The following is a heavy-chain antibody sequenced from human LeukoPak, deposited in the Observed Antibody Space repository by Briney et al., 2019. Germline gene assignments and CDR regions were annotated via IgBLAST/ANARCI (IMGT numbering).Heavy chain of an antibody. V-gene: IGHV3-7*03. J-gene: IGHJ6*02. CDR2: IKKTGSET. CDR3: ARGISHSGWPNYYYYGMDV. Sequence: GGSLRLSCAASGFTFSHFWMSWVRQAPGKGLEWVAYIKKTGSETYYVDSVKGRFTITRDNTRNSLFLQMYSLRAEDTAVYYCARGISHSGWPNYYYYGMDVWGQGTTVTVSS. CDR1: GFTFSHFW. D-gene: IGHD6-19*01.